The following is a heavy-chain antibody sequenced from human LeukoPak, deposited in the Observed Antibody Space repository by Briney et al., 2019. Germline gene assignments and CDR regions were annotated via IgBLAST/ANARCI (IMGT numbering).Heavy chain of an antibody. Sequence: GGSLRLSCAASGFTFDDYAMHWVRQAPGKGLEWVSGISWNSGSIVYADSVKGRFTISRDNGKNSLYLQMNSLRAEDTALYYCAKGGVVVAAKDYYGMDVWGQGTTVTVSS. V-gene: IGHV3-9*01. J-gene: IGHJ6*02. D-gene: IGHD2-15*01. CDR1: GFTFDDYA. CDR2: ISWNSGSI. CDR3: AKGGVVVAAKDYYGMDV.